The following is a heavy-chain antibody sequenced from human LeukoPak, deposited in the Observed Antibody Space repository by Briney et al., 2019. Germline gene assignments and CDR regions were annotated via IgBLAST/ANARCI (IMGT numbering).Heavy chain of an antibody. V-gene: IGHV4-31*03. CDR3: AREPKGRGGYYYPFDY. CDR1: GGSISSGGYY. Sequence: PSETLSLTCTVSGGSISSGGYYWSRIRQHPGKGLEWIGYIYYSGSTYYNPSLKSRVTISVDTSKNQFSLKLSSVTAADTAVYYCAREPKGRGGYYYPFDYWGQGTLVTVSS. J-gene: IGHJ4*02. D-gene: IGHD1-26*01. CDR2: IYYSGST.